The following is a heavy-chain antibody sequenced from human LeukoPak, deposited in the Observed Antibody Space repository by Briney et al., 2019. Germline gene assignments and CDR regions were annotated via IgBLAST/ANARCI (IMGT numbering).Heavy chain of an antibody. CDR1: GGSFSGFY. D-gene: IGHD5-12*01. V-gene: IGHV4-34*01. CDR2: INHRGST. CDR3: ATGYSGYDFFDY. Sequence: SETLSLTCAVYGGSFSGFYWSWIRQPPGKGLEWIGEINHRGSTNYNPSLKSRVTISVDTSKNQFSLKLSSVTAADTAVYYCATGYSGYDFFDYWGQGTLVTVSS. J-gene: IGHJ4*02.